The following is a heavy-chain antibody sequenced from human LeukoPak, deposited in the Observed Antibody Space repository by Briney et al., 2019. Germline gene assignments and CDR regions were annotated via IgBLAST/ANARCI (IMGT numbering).Heavy chain of an antibody. J-gene: IGHJ3*02. CDR2: ISGSGGST. CDR3: AKPGITILGNGFDI. CDR1: GFTFGIYA. Sequence: TGGSLRLSCAASGFTFGIYAMSWVRQAPGKGLEWVSGISGSGGSTYYADSVKGRFTISRDNSKNTLYVQMNSLRAEDTAVYYCAKPGITILGNGFDIWGQGTMVTVSS. D-gene: IGHD3-3*01. V-gene: IGHV3-23*01.